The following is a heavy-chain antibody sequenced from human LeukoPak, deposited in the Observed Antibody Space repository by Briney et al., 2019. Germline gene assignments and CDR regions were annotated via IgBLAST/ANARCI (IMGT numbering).Heavy chain of an antibody. CDR3: ARGGSGSFTFDY. CDR2: IYYSGST. Sequence: PSQTLSLTCTVSGGSISSGGYYWSWIRQHPGKGLEWIGYIYYSGSTYYNPSLKSRVNISVDTPKHQFSLKLGSVTAADTAVYYCARGGSGSFTFDYWGQGTLVTVSS. V-gene: IGHV4-31*03. D-gene: IGHD3-10*01. CDR1: GGSISSGGYY. J-gene: IGHJ4*02.